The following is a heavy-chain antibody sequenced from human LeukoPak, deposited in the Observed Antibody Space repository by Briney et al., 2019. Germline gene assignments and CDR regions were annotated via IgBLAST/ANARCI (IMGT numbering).Heavy chain of an antibody. CDR2: INTNTGNP. CDR1: GYSFTSYA. V-gene: IGHV7-4-1*02. CDR3: ARAGDFYYYYGMDV. D-gene: IGHD3-3*01. J-gene: IGHJ6*02. Sequence: ASVKVSCKASGYSFTSYAMNWVRQAPGQGLEWMGWINTNTGNPTYAQGFTGRFVFPLDTSVSTAYLQISSLKAEDTAVYYCARAGDFYYYYGMDVWGQGTTVTVSS.